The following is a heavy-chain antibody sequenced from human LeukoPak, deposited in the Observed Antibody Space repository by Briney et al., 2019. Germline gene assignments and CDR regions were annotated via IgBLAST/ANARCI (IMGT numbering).Heavy chain of an antibody. Sequence: SETLSLTCTVSGGSISSSSYYWGWIRQPPGKGLEWIGSIYYSGRTYYNPSLQSRVTISVDKSKNQFSLKLSSVTAADTAVYYCASCLWFGELLRSDAFDIWGQGTMVTVSS. CDR1: GGSISSSSYY. J-gene: IGHJ3*02. D-gene: IGHD3-10*01. CDR2: IYYSGRT. CDR3: ASCLWFGELLRSDAFDI. V-gene: IGHV4-39*07.